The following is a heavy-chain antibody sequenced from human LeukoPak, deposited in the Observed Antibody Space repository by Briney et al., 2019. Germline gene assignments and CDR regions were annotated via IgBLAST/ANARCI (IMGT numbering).Heavy chain of an antibody. CDR1: GFTFSSYS. CDR2: ISSSSSYI. J-gene: IGHJ5*02. D-gene: IGHD2-15*01. CDR3: AKSGVVVAAVERGVANWFDR. Sequence: PGGSLRLSCAASGFTFSSYSMNWVRQAPGKGLEWVSSISSSSSYIYYADSVKGRFTISRDKAKNSVYLQMNSLRAEDTAVYYCAKSGVVVAAVERGVANWFDRWGQGTRVTVSS. V-gene: IGHV3-21*01.